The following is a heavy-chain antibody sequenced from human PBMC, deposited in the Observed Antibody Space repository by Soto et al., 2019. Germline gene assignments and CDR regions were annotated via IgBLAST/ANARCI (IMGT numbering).Heavy chain of an antibody. Sequence: PSETLSLTCAVYGGSFSGHYWTWIRQPPGKGLEWIGEINHSGSTNYNPSLKSRVTISVDTSKNQFSLELSSVTAADTAVYYCARVGYYASGSYFLDYWGQGTLVTVSS. CDR1: GGSFSGHY. V-gene: IGHV4-34*01. D-gene: IGHD3-10*01. CDR3: ARVGYYASGSYFLDY. CDR2: INHSGST. J-gene: IGHJ4*02.